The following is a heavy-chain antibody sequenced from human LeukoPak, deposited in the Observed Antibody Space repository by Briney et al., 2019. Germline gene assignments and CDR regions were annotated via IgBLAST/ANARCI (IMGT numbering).Heavy chain of an antibody. J-gene: IGHJ4*02. CDR3: AVNSPCDY. CDR1: GFSFSHYW. CDR2: IKQDGSEK. V-gene: IGHV3-7*01. Sequence: GGSLRLSCAASGFSFSHYWMTWVRQAPGKGLEWVANIKQDGSEKYYVASVKGRFTVSRDNAKNSLYLQMNSLRAEDTAVYYCAVNSPCDYWGQGTLVTVSS. D-gene: IGHD5-18*01.